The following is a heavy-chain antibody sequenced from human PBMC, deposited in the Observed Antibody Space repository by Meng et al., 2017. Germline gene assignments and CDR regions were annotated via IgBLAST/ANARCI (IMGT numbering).Heavy chain of an antibody. J-gene: IGHJ4*02. Sequence: AEPQEAGPGLVTPSQTLSLSCTVSGGSISSGGYYWSWIRQHPGKGLEWIGYIYYSGSTYYNPSLKSRVTISVDTSKNQFSLKLSSVTAADTAVYYCAKEVASKYSSSWYLRMEIDYWGQGTLVTVSS. CDR2: IYYSGST. D-gene: IGHD6-13*01. CDR3: AKEVASKYSSSWYLRMEIDY. V-gene: IGHV4-31*03. CDR1: GGSISSGGYY.